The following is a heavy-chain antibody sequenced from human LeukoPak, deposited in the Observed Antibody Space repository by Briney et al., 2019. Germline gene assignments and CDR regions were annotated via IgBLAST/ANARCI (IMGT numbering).Heavy chain of an antibody. D-gene: IGHD1-1*01. J-gene: IGHJ6*03. V-gene: IGHV3-13*01. CDR2: IGTASDT. CDR1: GLTFISFD. Sequence: GGSLRLSWAASGLTFISFDMHWVRQPTGQGLEWVSTIGTASDTYYPGSVEGRFTLSRDNAKNSLYLNSLTAGDTAVYYCARGPPRGKYYYMDVWGKGTTVTVSS. CDR3: ARGPPRGKYYYMDV.